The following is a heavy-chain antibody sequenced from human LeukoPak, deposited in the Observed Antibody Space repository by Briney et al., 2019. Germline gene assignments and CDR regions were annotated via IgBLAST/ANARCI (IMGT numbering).Heavy chain of an antibody. CDR2: ISAYNGNT. CDR1: GYTFTSYG. V-gene: IGHV1-18*01. D-gene: IGHD1-20*01. CDR3: AAICDNWIHYGMDV. Sequence: ASVKVSCKASGYTFTSYGISWVRQAPGQGLEWMGWISAYNGNTNYAQKLQGRVTMTTDTSTSTAYMELRSLRSDDTAVYYCAAICDNWIHYGMDVWGQGTTVTVSS. J-gene: IGHJ6*02.